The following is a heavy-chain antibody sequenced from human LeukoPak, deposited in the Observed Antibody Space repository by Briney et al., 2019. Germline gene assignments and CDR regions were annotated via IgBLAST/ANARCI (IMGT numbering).Heavy chain of an antibody. CDR2: IYPGDSDT. CDR3: ARRPYCSSTSCYQSNWFDP. Sequence: GESLKISCKGSGYSFTSCWIGWVRQMPGKGLEWMGIIYPGDSDTRYSPSFQGQVTISADKSISTAYLQWSSLKASDTAMYYCARRPYCSSTSCYQSNWFDPWGQGTLVTVSS. V-gene: IGHV5-51*01. J-gene: IGHJ5*02. D-gene: IGHD2-2*01. CDR1: GYSFTSCW.